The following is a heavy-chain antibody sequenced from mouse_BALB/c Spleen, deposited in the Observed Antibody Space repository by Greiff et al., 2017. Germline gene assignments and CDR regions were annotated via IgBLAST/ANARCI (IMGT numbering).Heavy chain of an antibody. Sequence: EVNVVESGGGLVQPGGSRKLSCAASGFTFSSFGMHWVRQAPEKGLEWVAYISSGSSTIYYADTVKGRFTISRDNPKNTLFLQMTSLRSEDTAMYYCAKELSRDYFDYWGQGTTLTVSS. D-gene: IGHD1-1*02. V-gene: IGHV5-17*02. J-gene: IGHJ2*01. CDR1: GFTFSSFG. CDR2: ISSGSSTI. CDR3: AKELSRDYFDY.